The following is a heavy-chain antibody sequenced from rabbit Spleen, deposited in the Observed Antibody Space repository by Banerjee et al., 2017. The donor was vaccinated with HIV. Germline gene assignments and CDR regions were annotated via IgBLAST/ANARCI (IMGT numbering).Heavy chain of an antibody. CDR2: IDTTTGST. V-gene: IGHV1S40*01. CDR3: TRLYANADSPYYDL. J-gene: IGHJ4*01. Sequence: QSLEESGGDLVKPGASLTLTCTASGFSFSRLYYMCWVRQAPGKGLEWITCIDTTTGSTWYASWVNGRFTISKTSSTTVTLQMTSLTAADTATYFSTRLYANADSPYYDLWGPGTLVTVS. D-gene: IGHD6-1*01. CDR1: GFSFSRLYY.